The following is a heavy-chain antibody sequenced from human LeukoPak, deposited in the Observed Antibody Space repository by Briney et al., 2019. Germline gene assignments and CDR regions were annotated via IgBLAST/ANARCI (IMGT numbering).Heavy chain of an antibody. J-gene: IGHJ4*02. CDR2: IKQDGSEK. CDR3: ARDRGNGFNSYFSDY. D-gene: IGHD5-24*01. V-gene: IGHV3-7*01. Sequence: GGSLRLSCAASGFTFDDYGMSWVRQAPGKGLEWVADIKQDGSEKYSVDSVKGRFTISRDNAKNSLFLQMNSLRAEDTALYYCARDRGNGFNSYFSDYWGQGTLVTVSS. CDR1: GFTFDDYG.